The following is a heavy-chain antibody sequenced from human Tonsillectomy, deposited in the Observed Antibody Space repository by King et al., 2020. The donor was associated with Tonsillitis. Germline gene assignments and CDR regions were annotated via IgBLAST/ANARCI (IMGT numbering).Heavy chain of an antibody. D-gene: IGHD5-18*01. CDR3: AKDRWVYGPDTARTLCDY. CDR1: GFTFSTYG. J-gene: IGHJ4*02. V-gene: IGHV3-30*18. Sequence: VQLVESGGGVVQPGRSLRLSCAASGFTFSTYGMHWVRQAPGKGLEWVAVISYDGSNKYYADSVKGRFTISRDNSKTTLYLQMNSLRAEDTAVYYCAKDRWVYGPDTARTLCDYGGQGTVVTVSS. CDR2: ISYDGSNK.